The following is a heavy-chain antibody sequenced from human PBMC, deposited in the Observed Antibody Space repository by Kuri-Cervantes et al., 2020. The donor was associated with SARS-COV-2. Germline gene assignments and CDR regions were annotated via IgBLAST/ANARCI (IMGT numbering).Heavy chain of an antibody. Sequence: GESLKISCAASGFTFSNAWMNWVRQAPGKGLEWVGRIKSKTDGGTTDHAAPVKGRFTISRDDSKNTLYLQMNSLRAEDTAIYYCAKGFMEIPPTRYYDPWGQGTLVTVSS. CDR2: IKSKTDGGTT. V-gene: IGHV3-15*07. CDR1: GFTFSNAW. CDR3: AKGFMEIPPTRYYDP. J-gene: IGHJ5*02. D-gene: IGHD3-10*01.